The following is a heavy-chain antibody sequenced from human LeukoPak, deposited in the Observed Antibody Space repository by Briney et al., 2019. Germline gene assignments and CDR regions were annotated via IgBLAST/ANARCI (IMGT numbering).Heavy chain of an antibody. CDR3: ARRGGSGSRYYMDV. CDR1: GFTFSSYS. J-gene: IGHJ6*03. V-gene: IGHV3-48*01. CDR2: ISSSSSTI. D-gene: IGHD3-10*01. Sequence: PGGSLRLSCAASGFTFSSYSMNWVRQAPGKGLEWVSYISSSSSTIYYADSVKGQFTISRDKAKNSLYLQMNSLRAEDTAVYYCARRGGSGSRYYMDVWGKGTTVTVSS.